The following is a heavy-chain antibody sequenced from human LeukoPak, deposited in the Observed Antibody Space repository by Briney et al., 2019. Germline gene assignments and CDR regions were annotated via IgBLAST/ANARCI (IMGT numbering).Heavy chain of an antibody. CDR3: ARRHQNNWFDP. J-gene: IGHJ5*02. V-gene: IGHV4-34*01. CDR2: INHSGST. CDR1: GGSFSGYY. Sequence: PSETLSLTCAVYGGSFSGYYWSWIRQPPGKGLEWIGEINHSGSTNYNPSLKSRVTISVDTSKNLFSLKLSSVTAADTAVYYCARRHQNNWFDPWGQGTLVTVSS.